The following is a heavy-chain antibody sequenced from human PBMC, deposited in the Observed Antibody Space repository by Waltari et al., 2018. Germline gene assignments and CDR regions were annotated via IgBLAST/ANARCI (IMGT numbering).Heavy chain of an antibody. D-gene: IGHD3-22*01. V-gene: IGHV4-39*01. J-gene: IGHJ4*02. CDR1: GGSISSSSYY. Sequence: QLQLQESGPGLVKPSETLSLTCTVSGGSISSSSYYWGWIRQPPGKGLEWIGSIYYSGSTYYNPSLKSRVTISVDTSKNQFSLKLSSVTAADTAVYYCARRANYYDSSGYSFLFDYWGQGTLVTVSS. CDR3: ARRANYYDSSGYSFLFDY. CDR2: IYYSGST.